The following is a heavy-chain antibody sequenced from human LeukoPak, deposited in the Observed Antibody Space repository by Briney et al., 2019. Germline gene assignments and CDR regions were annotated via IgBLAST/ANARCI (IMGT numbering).Heavy chain of an antibody. CDR3: ARDPAYCGGDCYPYYFDY. J-gene: IGHJ4*02. D-gene: IGHD2-21*01. Sequence: GGSLRLSCAASGFTFSSYGMHWVRQAPGKGLEWVAVISYDGSNKYYADSVKGRFTISRDNSKNTLYLQMNSLRAEDTAVYYCARDPAYCGGDCYPYYFDYWGQGTLVTVSS. CDR1: GFTFSSYG. V-gene: IGHV3-30*03. CDR2: ISYDGSNK.